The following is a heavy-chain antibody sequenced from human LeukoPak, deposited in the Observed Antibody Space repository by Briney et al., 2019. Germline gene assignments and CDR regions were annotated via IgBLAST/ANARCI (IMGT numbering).Heavy chain of an antibody. J-gene: IGHJ4*02. V-gene: IGHV4-61*01. CDR2: IYYSGST. D-gene: IGHD2-21*01. Sequence: SETLSLTCIVSGSSISSSSYYWSWLRQPPGKGLEWIGYIYYSGSTNYNPSLKSRVTISVDTSKNQFSLKLSSVTAADTAVYYCARAAVVMSRFDYWGQGTLVTVSS. CDR1: GSSISSSSYY. CDR3: ARAAVVMSRFDY.